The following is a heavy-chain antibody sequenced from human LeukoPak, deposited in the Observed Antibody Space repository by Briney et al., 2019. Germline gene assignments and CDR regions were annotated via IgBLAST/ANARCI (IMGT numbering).Heavy chain of an antibody. Sequence: SGGSLRLSCAASGFTFSSYWMSWVRQAPGKGLEWVSYISSRSSTIYYADSVKGRFTISRDNAKNSLYLQMNSLRAEDTAVYYCASGASGYHKYYFDYWGQGTLVTVSS. J-gene: IGHJ4*02. V-gene: IGHV3-48*01. CDR1: GFTFSSYW. CDR2: ISSRSSTI. CDR3: ASGASGYHKYYFDY. D-gene: IGHD3-22*01.